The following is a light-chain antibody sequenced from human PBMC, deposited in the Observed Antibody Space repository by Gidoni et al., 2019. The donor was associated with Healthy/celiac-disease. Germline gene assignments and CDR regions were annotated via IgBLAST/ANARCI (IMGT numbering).Light chain of an antibody. CDR2: DAS. Sequence: DIQMTQSPSSLPAPVEDRVTITCQASQDISNYLNWYQQKPGKATKLMIYDASNLETGVASRFSGSGSGTDFTFTISSLQPEDIATYYCQQYDKLPFTFGPGTKVEIK. V-gene: IGKV1-33*01. J-gene: IGKJ4*01. CDR3: QQYDKLPFT. CDR1: QDISNY.